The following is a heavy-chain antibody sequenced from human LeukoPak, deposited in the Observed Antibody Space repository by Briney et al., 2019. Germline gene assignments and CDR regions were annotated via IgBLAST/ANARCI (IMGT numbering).Heavy chain of an antibody. J-gene: IGHJ6*02. CDR2: ISNDGSNK. CDR3: ARRQFYYYGMDV. CDR1: GFTFSSYG. V-gene: IGHV3-30*03. D-gene: IGHD5-24*01. Sequence: TGGSLRLSCAASGFTFSSYGMHWVRQAPGKGLEWVAVISNDGSNKYYADSVKGRFTISRDNAKNSLYLQMNSLRAEDTAVYYCARRQFYYYGMDVWGQGTTVTVSS.